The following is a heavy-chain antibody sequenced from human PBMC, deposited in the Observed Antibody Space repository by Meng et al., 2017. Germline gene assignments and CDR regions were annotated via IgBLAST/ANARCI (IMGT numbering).Heavy chain of an antibody. CDR3: ARDGSMPVGVTLNAHCYFGMDV. V-gene: IGHV1-18*01. D-gene: IGHD1-26*01. CDR1: GYTFTTYG. Sequence: ASVKVSCKTFGYTFTTYGISWVRQAPGQGLEWMGWVNVYNGDTKYAEKFQGRVTMTTDTATSTDYMDLRSLRPDDTAVYYCARDGSMPVGVTLNAHCYFGMDVWGQGTTVTVSS. CDR2: VNVYNGDT. J-gene: IGHJ6*02.